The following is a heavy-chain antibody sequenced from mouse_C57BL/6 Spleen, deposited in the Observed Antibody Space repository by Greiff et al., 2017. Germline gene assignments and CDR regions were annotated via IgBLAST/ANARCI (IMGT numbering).Heavy chain of an antibody. D-gene: IGHD1-1*01. J-gene: IGHJ4*01. V-gene: IGHV1-75*01. CDR3: ARGPAITTVVADAMDY. Sequence: QVQLQQSGPELVKPGASVKISCKASGYTFTDYYINWVKQRPGQGLEWIGWIFPGSGSTYYNEKFKGKATLTVDKSSSTAYMLLSSLTSEDSAVYFCARGPAITTVVADAMDYWGQGTSVTVSS. CDR2: IFPGSGST. CDR1: GYTFTDYY.